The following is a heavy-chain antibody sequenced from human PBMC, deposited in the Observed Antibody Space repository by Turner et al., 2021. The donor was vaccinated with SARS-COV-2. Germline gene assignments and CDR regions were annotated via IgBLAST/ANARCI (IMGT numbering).Heavy chain of an antibody. CDR3: ARHVSILGRWLAPFDS. J-gene: IGHJ4*02. CDR2: FFYSEST. Sequence: QLQLSVSGPGLVKPSETLSLTRTVSSGSISSSAYYCGWIRQPPGKGLEWIGGFFYSESTYYRPSLKSRITISIDTSKNQFSLNLSAVTAADTAVYYCARHVSILGRWLAPFDSWGQGTLVTVSS. V-gene: IGHV4-39*01. CDR1: SGSISSSAYY. D-gene: IGHD6-19*01.